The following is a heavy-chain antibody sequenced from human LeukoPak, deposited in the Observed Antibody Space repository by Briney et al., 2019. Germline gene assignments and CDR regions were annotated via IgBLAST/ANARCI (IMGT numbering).Heavy chain of an antibody. Sequence: SETLSLTCTVSGVTISSGDYYWIRIRQPPGQGLVWIGNIYYSGSTYYNPSLKSRVTISVDTSKNQLSLQLSSVTAADTAVYYCARSIAVASVPFDPWGQGTLVTVSP. V-gene: IGHV4-30-4*08. J-gene: IGHJ5*02. CDR1: GVTISSGDYY. D-gene: IGHD6-19*01. CDR2: IYYSGST. CDR3: ARSIAVASVPFDP.